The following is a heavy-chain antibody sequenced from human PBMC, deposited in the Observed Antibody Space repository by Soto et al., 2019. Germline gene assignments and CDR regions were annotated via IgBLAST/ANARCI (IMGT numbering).Heavy chain of an antibody. J-gene: IGHJ4*02. CDR1: GYTFTSFG. CDR2: ISAYNGNT. D-gene: IGHD7-27*01. CDR3: ARDSGNLGNWAYFFDY. Sequence: ASVKVSCKASGYTFTSFGIIWVRQAPGQGLEWMGWISAYNGNTNYAQKVQGRVTMTTDTSTSTANMELRSLRSDDTAVYYCARDSGNLGNWAYFFDYWGQGALVTVSS. V-gene: IGHV1-18*01.